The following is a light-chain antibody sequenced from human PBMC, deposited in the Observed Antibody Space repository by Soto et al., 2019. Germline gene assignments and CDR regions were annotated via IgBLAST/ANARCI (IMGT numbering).Light chain of an antibody. V-gene: IGKV3-15*01. CDR3: QQYNNWPWT. CDR1: QSVSSN. Sequence: EIVLTQFRDTLSLSPGERATLSCRASQSVSSNYLAWYQQKPGQAPRLLIYGASTRATSFPARFSGSGSGTDFTLTISSLQSEDFAVYYCQQYNNWPWTFGQGTKVDIK. CDR2: GAS. J-gene: IGKJ1*01.